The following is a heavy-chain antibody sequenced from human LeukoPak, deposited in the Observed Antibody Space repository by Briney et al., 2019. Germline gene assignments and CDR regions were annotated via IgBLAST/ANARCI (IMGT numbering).Heavy chain of an antibody. V-gene: IGHV4-39*01. D-gene: IGHD6-13*01. CDR2: MYYSGTT. CDR3: ATSNSWHLFSHTWFDS. CDR1: GDSISSISYY. Sequence: SETLSLTCTVFGDSISSISYYWGWIRQPPGKGLEWIGSMYYSGTTHYNPSLKSRVTISVDTSKNQFSPRLTSVTAADTAVYYCATSNSWHLFSHTWFDSWGQGILGTVSS. J-gene: IGHJ5*01.